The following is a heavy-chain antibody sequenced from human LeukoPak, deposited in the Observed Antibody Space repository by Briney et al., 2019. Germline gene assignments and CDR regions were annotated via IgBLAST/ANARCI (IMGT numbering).Heavy chain of an antibody. J-gene: IGHJ4*02. CDR2: INSDGSSI. Sequence: PGGSLRLSCAASGFTFSSYWMHWVRQAPGKRLAWVSRINSDGSSITYADSVKGRFTISRDNAKNTLFLQMNSLRVEDTAVYYCAREGRVSGYDFDCWGQGTLVTVPS. D-gene: IGHD5-12*01. CDR3: AREGRVSGYDFDC. CDR1: GFTFSSYW. V-gene: IGHV3-74*03.